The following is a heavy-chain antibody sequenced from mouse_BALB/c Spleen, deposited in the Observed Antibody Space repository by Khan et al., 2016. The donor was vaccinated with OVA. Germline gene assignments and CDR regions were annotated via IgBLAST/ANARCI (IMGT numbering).Heavy chain of an antibody. CDR3: ARRNYFGYTFAY. J-gene: IGHJ3*01. V-gene: IGHV1-77*01. CDR1: GYTFTDYY. D-gene: IGHD1-2*01. CDR2: IYPGSGDT. Sequence: QVQLQQSGAELARPWASVKLSCKASGYTFTDYYINWVKQRTEQGLEWIGEIYPGSGDTYYNEKFKDKATLTADKSSTTAYMQLSSLPSEDSAVYFCARRNYFGYTFAYWGQGTLVTVSA.